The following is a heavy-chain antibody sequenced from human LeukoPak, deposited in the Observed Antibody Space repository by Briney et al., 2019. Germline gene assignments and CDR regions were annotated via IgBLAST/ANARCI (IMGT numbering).Heavy chain of an antibody. CDR1: EGTFNSFA. CDR3: ARGPIDMATDRPAEYFHH. V-gene: IGHV1-69*06. J-gene: IGHJ1*01. Sequence: SVTVSCKASEGTFNSFAISWVRLVPGQGLEWMGRIIPIFGAVDYAQKFQGRVTITADNSTSTAYMELISLKSEDTAVYYCARGPIDMATDRPAEYFHHWGQGTLVTVSS. CDR2: IIPIFGAV. D-gene: IGHD5-24*01.